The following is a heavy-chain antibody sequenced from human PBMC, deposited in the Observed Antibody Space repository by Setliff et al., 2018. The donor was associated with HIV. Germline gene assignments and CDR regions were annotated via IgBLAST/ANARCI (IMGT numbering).Heavy chain of an antibody. CDR1: GGSLNSYY. J-gene: IGHJ6*03. D-gene: IGHD5-18*01. CDR2: IFINGQT. Sequence: LETLSLTCSVSGGSLNSYYWSWIRQSGGQELEWIGRIFINGQTNYNPSLKSRLTMSVDKSKNQFSLRLKSVTAADSAVYYCARERRWLQDYYYYIDVWGNGTTVTVSS. CDR3: ARERRWLQDYYYYIDV. V-gene: IGHV4-4*07.